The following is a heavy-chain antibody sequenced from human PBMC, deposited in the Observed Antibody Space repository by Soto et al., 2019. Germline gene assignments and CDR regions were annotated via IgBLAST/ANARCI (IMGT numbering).Heavy chain of an antibody. CDR3: AKDRRKVVPAANYFDY. V-gene: IGHV3-23*01. Sequence: GGSLRLSCATSGFTFSNYAMSWVRQAPGKGLEWVSAISGSGGSTYSADSVKGRFTISRDNSKNTLYLQMNSLRAEDTAVYYCAKDRRKVVPAANYFDYWGQGTLVTVSS. CDR2: ISGSGGST. CDR1: GFTFSNYA. J-gene: IGHJ4*02. D-gene: IGHD2-2*01.